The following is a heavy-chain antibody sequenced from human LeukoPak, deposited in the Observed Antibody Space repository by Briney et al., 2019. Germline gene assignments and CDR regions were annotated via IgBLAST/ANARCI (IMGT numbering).Heavy chain of an antibody. J-gene: IGHJ4*02. Sequence: ASVKVSCKASGYTFTDYYIHWVRQAPGQGLEWMGWINANSGGTNYAQKFQGRVTMTRDTSINTAYLELSRLRSDDTAVYWCARDAISRGIIDYWGQGTLVTVSS. V-gene: IGHV1-2*02. D-gene: IGHD3-10*01. CDR2: INANSGGT. CDR3: ARDAISRGIIDY. CDR1: GYTFTDYY.